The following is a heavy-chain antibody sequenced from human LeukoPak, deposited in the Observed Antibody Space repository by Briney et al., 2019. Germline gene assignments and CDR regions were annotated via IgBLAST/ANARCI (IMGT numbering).Heavy chain of an antibody. CDR2: INSDGSII. D-gene: IGHD3-10*01. Sequence: GGSLRLSCGASGFTFSNYWMDGVRQNPWKGVPWVANINSDGSIIRYADAVKGRFTISRDNDKNTLYMQLDSLRAGDTAIYYCASQWFGEVYNYWGQGILVTVSS. J-gene: IGHJ4*02. CDR1: GFTFSNYW. V-gene: IGHV3-74*01. CDR3: ASQWFGEVYNY.